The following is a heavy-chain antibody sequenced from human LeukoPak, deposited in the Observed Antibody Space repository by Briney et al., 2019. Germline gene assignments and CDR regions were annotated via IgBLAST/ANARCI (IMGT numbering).Heavy chain of an antibody. J-gene: IGHJ4*02. CDR1: GVSFSTYY. Sequence: PSETLSLTCGVSGVSFSTYYWSWIRQSAEKGLEWIGEVNHSGYTNYNPSLKSRVTISVDTSKNQFSLNLRSVTAADTAVYYCARQLYGSDYWGQGTLVTVSS. CDR3: ARQLYGSDY. D-gene: IGHD4-17*01. V-gene: IGHV4-34*01. CDR2: VNHSGYT.